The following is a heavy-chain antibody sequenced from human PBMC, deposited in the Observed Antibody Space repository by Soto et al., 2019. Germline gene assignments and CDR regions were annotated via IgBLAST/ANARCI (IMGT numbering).Heavy chain of an antibody. CDR2: IYHSGST. CDR1: SGSISSSNW. V-gene: IGHV4-4*02. CDR3: ARTMVRGVIIEDAFDI. Sequence: SETLSLTCAVSSGSISSSNWWIWVRQPPGKGLEWIGEIYHSGSTNYNPSLKSRVTISVDKSKNQFSLKLSSVTAADTAVYYCARTMVRGVIIEDAFDIWGQGTMVTVSS. J-gene: IGHJ3*02. D-gene: IGHD3-10*01.